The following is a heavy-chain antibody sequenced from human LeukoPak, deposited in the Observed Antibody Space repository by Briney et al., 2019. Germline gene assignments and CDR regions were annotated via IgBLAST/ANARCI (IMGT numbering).Heavy chain of an antibody. CDR3: ATLPYYYDSSGSYYFDY. CDR2: IKQDGSEK. CDR1: GFTFNNYW. D-gene: IGHD3-22*01. Sequence: PGGSLRLSCAASGFTFNNYWMSWVRQAPGKGLEWVANIKQDGSEKYYADSVKGRFTISRDNSKNTLYLQMNSLRVEDTAVYYCATLPYYYDSSGSYYFDYWGQGTLVTVSS. J-gene: IGHJ4*02. V-gene: IGHV3-7*01.